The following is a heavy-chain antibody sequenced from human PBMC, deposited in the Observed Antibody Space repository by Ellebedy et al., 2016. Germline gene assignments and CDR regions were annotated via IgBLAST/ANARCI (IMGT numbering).Heavy chain of an antibody. CDR3: AKDGRYCSGTGCPHLEAFDI. CDR2: ISDRGGSP. J-gene: IGHJ3*02. Sequence: GESLKISXAASGFTFSSYAMSWVRQAPGKGLEWVSAISDRGGSPYYADSVKGRFTISRDNSKNTLYLHMNSLRAEDTALYYCAKDGRYCSGTGCPHLEAFDIWGQGTMVTVSS. CDR1: GFTFSSYA. V-gene: IGHV3-23*01. D-gene: IGHD2-2*01.